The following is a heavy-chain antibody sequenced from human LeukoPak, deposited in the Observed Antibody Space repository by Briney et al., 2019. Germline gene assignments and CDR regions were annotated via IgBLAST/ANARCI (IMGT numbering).Heavy chain of an antibody. J-gene: IGHJ4*02. CDR2: IYSGGST. V-gene: IGHV3-53*01. D-gene: IGHD6-19*01. CDR3: ARDALIAVAGTGYYFDY. CDR1: GFTVSSNY. Sequence: PGGSLRLSCAASGFTVSSNYMSWVRQAPGKGLEWVSVIYSGGSTYYADSVKGRFTISRDNSKNTLYLQMNSLRAEDTAVYYCARDALIAVAGTGYYFDYWGQGTLVTVSS.